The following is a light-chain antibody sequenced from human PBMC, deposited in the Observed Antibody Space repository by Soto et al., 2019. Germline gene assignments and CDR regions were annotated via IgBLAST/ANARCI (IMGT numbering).Light chain of an antibody. Sequence: TVLTQSPCTLCSYPRERATLSCRAIQSVSSSYLAWYQQKPGQAPRLLIYGASSRATGIPDRFSGSGSGTDFTLTISRLEPEDFAVYYCQQYGSSPPITFGQGRRLEIK. CDR3: QQYGSSPPIT. V-gene: IGKV3-20*01. J-gene: IGKJ5*01. CDR2: GAS. CDR1: QSVSSSY.